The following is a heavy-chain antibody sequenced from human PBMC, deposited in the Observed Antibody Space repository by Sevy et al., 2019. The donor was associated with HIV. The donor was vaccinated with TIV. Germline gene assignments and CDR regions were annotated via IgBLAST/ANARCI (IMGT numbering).Heavy chain of an antibody. CDR2: IYTGGST. Sequence: GGSLRLSCAASGFDVSNNYMSWVRQAPGKGLEWVSVIYTGGSTYYADSVTGRFTMSRDTSKNTVYLQMDSLSAEDTAVYYCARDLWGVQDWYFDLWGRGTLVTVSS. J-gene: IGHJ2*01. D-gene: IGHD3-16*01. CDR1: GFDVSNNY. CDR3: ARDLWGVQDWYFDL. V-gene: IGHV3-53*01.